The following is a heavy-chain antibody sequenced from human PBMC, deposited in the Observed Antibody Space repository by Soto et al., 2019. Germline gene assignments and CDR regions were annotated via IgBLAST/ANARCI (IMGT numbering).Heavy chain of an antibody. CDR2: ISSSSSSYI. J-gene: IGHJ4*02. D-gene: IGHD2-15*01. CDR1: GVTFSSYS. Sequence: GGSLRLSCAASGVTFSSYSMNWVLQAPGKGLEWVSSISSSSSSYIYYADSVKGRFTISRDNAKNSLYLQMNSLRAEDTAVYYCARDFGSGYFDYWGQGTLVTVSS. V-gene: IGHV3-21*01. CDR3: ARDFGSGYFDY.